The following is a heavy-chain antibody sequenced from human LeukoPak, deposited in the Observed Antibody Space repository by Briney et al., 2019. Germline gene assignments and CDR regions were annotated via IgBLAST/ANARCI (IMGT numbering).Heavy chain of an antibody. CDR2: IFSGGST. CDR3: ARGAGTFDF. D-gene: IGHD6-19*01. J-gene: IGHJ4*02. V-gene: IGHV4-4*07. CDR1: SDSFSTHY. Sequence: SETLSLTCTVSSDSFSTHYWTWIRQSAGKGLEWIGRIFSGGSTNYNPSLESRVTMSIDTFNNHFSLRLSSVTAADTAVYYCARGAGTFDFWGQGTLVTVSS.